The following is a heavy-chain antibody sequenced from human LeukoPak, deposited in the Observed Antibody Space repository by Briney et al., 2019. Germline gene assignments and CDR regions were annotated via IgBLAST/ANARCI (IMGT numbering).Heavy chain of an antibody. CDR3: ARHGISSGWYGGYYYFDY. Sequence: TSETLSLTCTVSGGSISSGGYYWSWIRQHPGKGLEWIGSIYYSGSTYYNPSLKSRVTISVDTSKNQFSLKLSSVTAADTAVYYCARHGISSGWYGGYYYFDYWGQGTLVTVSS. J-gene: IGHJ4*02. D-gene: IGHD6-19*01. CDR2: IYYSGST. V-gene: IGHV4-39*01. CDR1: GGSISSGGYY.